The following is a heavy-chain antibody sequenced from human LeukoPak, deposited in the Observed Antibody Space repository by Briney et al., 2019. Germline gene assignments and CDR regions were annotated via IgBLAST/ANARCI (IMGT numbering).Heavy chain of an antibody. V-gene: IGHV4-39*01. J-gene: IGHJ4*02. CDR1: GGSISSISYY. D-gene: IGHD3-16*02. CDR2: IYYSGST. Sequence: SETLSLTCTVSGGSISSISYYWGWIRQPPGKGLEWIGSIYYSGSTYYNPSLKSRVTISVDTSKNQFSLKLSSVTAADTAVYHCAILPAYVWWSYRYTGVDYWGQGTLVTVSS. CDR3: AILPAYVWWSYRYTGVDY.